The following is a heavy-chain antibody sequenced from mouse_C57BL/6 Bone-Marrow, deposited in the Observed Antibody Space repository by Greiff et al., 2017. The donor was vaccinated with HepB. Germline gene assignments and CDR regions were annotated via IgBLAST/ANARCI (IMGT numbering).Heavy chain of an antibody. CDR1: GFNIKDDY. J-gene: IGHJ3*01. V-gene: IGHV14-4*01. CDR2: IDPENGDT. CDR3: TKTCYYGSSYDWFAY. D-gene: IGHD1-1*01. Sequence: VQLKESGAELVRPGASVKLSCTASGFNIKDDYMHWVKQRPEQGLEWIGWIDPENGDTEYASKFQGKATITADTSSNTAYLQLSSLTSEDTAVYYCTKTCYYGSSYDWFAYWGQGTLVTVSA.